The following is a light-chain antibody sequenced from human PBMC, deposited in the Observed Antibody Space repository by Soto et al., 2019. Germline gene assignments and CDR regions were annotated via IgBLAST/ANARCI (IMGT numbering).Light chain of an antibody. J-gene: IGKJ4*01. V-gene: IGKV3-11*01. Sequence: DIELTQSPASLSVSVGDRATLTCRASQSVSSYLAWYQQKPGQAPRLLIYDASNRATGIPARFSGSGSGTDFTLTISRLQPEDFAVYYCQQRSDWPLTFGEGTKVDIK. CDR3: QQRSDWPLT. CDR2: DAS. CDR1: QSVSSY.